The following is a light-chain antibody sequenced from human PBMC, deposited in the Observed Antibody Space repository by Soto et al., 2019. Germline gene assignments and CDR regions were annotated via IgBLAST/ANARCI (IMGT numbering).Light chain of an antibody. CDR2: AAS. Sequence: DVQMTQSPSSLSASVGDRFTIACRASQPISRNLNWYQQKPGKAPKLLTYAASSLQSGVPSRFSGSGSGTDFTLAISSLQPEDFATYFCQQSDSIPITFGQGTRLEI. J-gene: IGKJ5*01. V-gene: IGKV1-39*01. CDR3: QQSDSIPIT. CDR1: QPISRN.